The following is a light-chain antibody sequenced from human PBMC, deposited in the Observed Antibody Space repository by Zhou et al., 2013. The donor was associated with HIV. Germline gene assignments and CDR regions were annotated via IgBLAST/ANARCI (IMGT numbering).Light chain of an antibody. J-gene: IGKJ3*01. CDR3: QQYGTSPPT. CDR1: QSVGTN. Sequence: EIVMTQSPGTLSVSPGERATLSCRASQSVGTNLAWYQQKTGQAPRLLIYGAFSRATGIPARFSGSGSGTDFALTISRLEPEDLAVYWCQQYGTSPPTFGPGTKVDIK. CDR2: GAF. V-gene: IGKV3-20*01.